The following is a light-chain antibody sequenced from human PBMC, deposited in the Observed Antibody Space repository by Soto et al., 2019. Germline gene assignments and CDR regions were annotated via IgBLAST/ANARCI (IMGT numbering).Light chain of an antibody. CDR1: QSISTW. Sequence: DIQMTQSPSTVSASVGDRVTITCRASQSISTWLAWYQQKPGKAPKLLIYDASSLESGVPSRFSGSGSGTEFTLTISSVQPDDFATYYCQQYNSYSYTFGQGTKLEI. CDR3: QQYNSYSYT. CDR2: DAS. J-gene: IGKJ2*01. V-gene: IGKV1-5*01.